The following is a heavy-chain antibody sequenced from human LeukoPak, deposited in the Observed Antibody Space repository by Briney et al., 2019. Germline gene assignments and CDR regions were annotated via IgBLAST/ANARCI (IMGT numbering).Heavy chain of an antibody. CDR1: GFTFSSYG. Sequence: GRSLRLSCAASGFTFSSYGMHWVRQAPGKGLEWVSAIYTGGGTYYADSVKGRFTISRDNSKNTLYLQMNSLRADDTAVYYCARGIVVVPVAERCLDYWGQGTLVTVSS. J-gene: IGHJ4*02. V-gene: IGHV3-66*01. CDR3: ARGIVVVPVAERCLDY. D-gene: IGHD2-2*01. CDR2: IYTGGGT.